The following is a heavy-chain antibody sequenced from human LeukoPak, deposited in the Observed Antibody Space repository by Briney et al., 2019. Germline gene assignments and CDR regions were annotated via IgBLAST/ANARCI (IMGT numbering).Heavy chain of an antibody. CDR1: GFTFSGYS. CDR3: ARDHDYGSGSYYDYGMDV. CDR2: ITSSSSYT. Sequence: GGPLRLSCAASGFTFSGYSMNWVRQAPGKGLDWASSITSSSSYTYYADSVKGRFTISRDNAKNSLYLQMNSLRAEDTAVYYCARDHDYGSGSYYDYGMDVWGQGTTVTVSS. V-gene: IGHV3-21*01. D-gene: IGHD3-10*01. J-gene: IGHJ6*02.